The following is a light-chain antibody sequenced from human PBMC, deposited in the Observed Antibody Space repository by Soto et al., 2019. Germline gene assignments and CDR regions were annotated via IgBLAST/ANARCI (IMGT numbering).Light chain of an antibody. J-gene: IGKJ5*01. CDR1: QSVSSSY. CDR3: QQRSNWPIT. CDR2: GAS. Sequence: EIVLTQSPGTPSLSPGERATLSCRASQSVSSSYLAWYQQKPGQAPRLLIYGASSRATGIPDRFSGSGSGTDFTLTISSLEPEDFAVYYCQQRSNWPITFGQGTRLEIK. V-gene: IGKV3D-20*02.